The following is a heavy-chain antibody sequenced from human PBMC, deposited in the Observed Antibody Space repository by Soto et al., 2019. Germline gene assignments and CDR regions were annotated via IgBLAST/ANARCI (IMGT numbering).Heavy chain of an antibody. CDR1: GYAFTTYY. D-gene: IGHD6-6*01. V-gene: IGHV1-46*01. CDR3: ARGHFQFTSSSKPHYFDY. J-gene: IGHJ4*02. Sequence: QVQLVQSGAEVKKPGASVKISCKASGYAFTTYYLHWMRQAPGQGPEWMEIINPSGGTARYAQNFQGRVIMTRDTSTGTVYMELSSLRSEDTAVYYCARGHFQFTSSSKPHYFDYWGQGTLVTVSS. CDR2: INPSGGTA.